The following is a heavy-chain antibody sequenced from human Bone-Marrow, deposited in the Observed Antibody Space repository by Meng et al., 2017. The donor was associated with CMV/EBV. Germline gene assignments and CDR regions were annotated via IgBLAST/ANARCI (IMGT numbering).Heavy chain of an antibody. D-gene: IGHD2-15*01. CDR2: IYHSGST. Sequence: SETLSLTCTVSGYSISSGYYWGWIRQPPGKGLEWIGSIYHSGSTYYNPSLKSRVTISVDTSKNQFSLKLSSVTAADTAVYYCARDGTVVAATDYWGQGPLVTFYS. CDR1: GYSISSGYY. CDR3: ARDGTVVAATDY. V-gene: IGHV4-38-2*02. J-gene: IGHJ4*02.